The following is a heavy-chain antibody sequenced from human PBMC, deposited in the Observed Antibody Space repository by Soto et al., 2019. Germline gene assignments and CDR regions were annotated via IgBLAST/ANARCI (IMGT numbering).Heavy chain of an antibody. CDR1: GGSISSYY. CDR2: IYYSGST. Sequence: PSETLSLTCTVSGGSISSYYWSWIRQPPGKGLEWIGYIYYSGSTNYNPSLKSRVTISVDTSKNQFSLKLRSVTAADTAVYYCASTGNGRRSYYYYYYMDVWGKGTTVTVSS. CDR3: ASTGNGRRSYYYYYYMDV. V-gene: IGHV4-59*08. D-gene: IGHD1-1*01. J-gene: IGHJ6*03.